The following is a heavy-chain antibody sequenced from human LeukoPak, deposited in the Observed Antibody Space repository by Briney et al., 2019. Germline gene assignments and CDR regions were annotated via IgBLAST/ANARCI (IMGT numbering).Heavy chain of an antibody. CDR1: GGSISTYY. J-gene: IGHJ5*01. CDR2: IYYIGNT. CDR3: ARLYYDILTGYFYLDS. D-gene: IGHD3-9*01. V-gene: IGHV4-59*08. Sequence: SETLSLTCTVSGGSISTYYWSWVRQPPGKGLEWIGYIYYIGNTNYNPSLKSRVTISVDTSKNQFSLKLSSVTAADTAVYYCARLYYDILTGYFYLDSWGQGTLVTVSS.